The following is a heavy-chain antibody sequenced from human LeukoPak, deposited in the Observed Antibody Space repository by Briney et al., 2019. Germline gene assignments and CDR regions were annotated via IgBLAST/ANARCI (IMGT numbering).Heavy chain of an antibody. D-gene: IGHD1-26*01. Sequence: SETLSLTCTVSGGSISSYYWSWIRQPAGMGLEWIGRIHTSGSTLYDPSLKSRVTMSVDASKNQFSLKLSSVTAADTAIYYCARGPTMGATYFEDWGQGIRVIVSS. J-gene: IGHJ4*02. CDR2: IHTSGST. CDR3: ARGPTMGATYFED. V-gene: IGHV4-4*07. CDR1: GGSISSYY.